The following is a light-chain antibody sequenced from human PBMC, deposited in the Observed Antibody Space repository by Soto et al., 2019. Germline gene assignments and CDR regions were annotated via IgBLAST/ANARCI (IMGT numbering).Light chain of an antibody. J-gene: IGKJ1*01. CDR1: QSISSW. V-gene: IGKV1-5*03. CDR2: KAS. CDR3: QQYNSYWT. Sequence: DIQMTHSPSTLSASVGHRVTITCPASQSISSWLAWYQQKPGKAPKLLIYKASSLESGVPSRSSGSGSRTECTLTISSRQADDFAPHYCQQYNSYWTFGQATKEELK.